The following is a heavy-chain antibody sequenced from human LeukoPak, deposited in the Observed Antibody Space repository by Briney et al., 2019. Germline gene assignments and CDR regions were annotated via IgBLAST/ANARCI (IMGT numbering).Heavy chain of an antibody. Sequence: PGGSLRLSCAASGFTFSSYSMNWVRQAPGKGLERVSYISSSSSTIYYAGSVKGRFTISRDNAKNSLFLQMNSLRAEDTAVYYCARSRGSSGSYPFDYWGQGTLVTVSS. D-gene: IGHD1-26*01. CDR1: GFTFSSYS. V-gene: IGHV3-48*01. J-gene: IGHJ4*02. CDR2: ISSSSSTI. CDR3: ARSRGSSGSYPFDY.